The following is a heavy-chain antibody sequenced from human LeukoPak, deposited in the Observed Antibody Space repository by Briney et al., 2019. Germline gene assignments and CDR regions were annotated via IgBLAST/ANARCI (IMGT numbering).Heavy chain of an antibody. CDR1: GYSISTGYY. Sequence: SETLSLTCTVSGYSISTGYYWDWIRQPPGKGLEWIGEINHSGSTNYNPSLKSRVTISVDTSKNQFSLKLSSVTAADTAVYYCASMRRTYYYDSSAGKFDYWGQGTLVTVSS. CDR3: ASMRRTYYYDSSAGKFDY. V-gene: IGHV4-38-2*02. CDR2: INHSGST. D-gene: IGHD3-22*01. J-gene: IGHJ4*02.